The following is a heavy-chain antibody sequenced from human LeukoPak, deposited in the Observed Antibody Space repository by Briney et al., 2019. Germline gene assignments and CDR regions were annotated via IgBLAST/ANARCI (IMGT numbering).Heavy chain of an antibody. V-gene: IGHV3-30*02. J-gene: IGHJ4*02. Sequence: GGSLRLSCAASGFTFMNFGFHWLRQAPGKGLEWVAFIRYDGSLTVYADSVKGRFSIARDNSKNTVSLQMNTLRPQDAAVYYCAKDAVALQDEYYFDSWGQGTLVAVSS. D-gene: IGHD2/OR15-2a*01. CDR3: AKDAVALQDEYYFDS. CDR1: GFTFMNFG. CDR2: IRYDGSLT.